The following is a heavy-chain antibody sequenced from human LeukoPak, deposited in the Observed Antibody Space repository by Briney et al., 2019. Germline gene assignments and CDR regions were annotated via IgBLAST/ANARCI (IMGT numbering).Heavy chain of an antibody. D-gene: IGHD3-10*01. J-gene: IGHJ4*02. CDR3: AKAAYPEWFGELVCYFDY. CDR2: ISGSGGST. Sequence: PGGSLRLSCAASGFTFRSYATSWVRHAPGKGLEWVSAISGSGGSTYYADSVKGRFTISRDNSKNTLYLQMNSLRAEDTAVYYCAKAAYPEWFGELVCYFDYWGQGTLVTVSS. V-gene: IGHV3-23*01. CDR1: GFTFRSYA.